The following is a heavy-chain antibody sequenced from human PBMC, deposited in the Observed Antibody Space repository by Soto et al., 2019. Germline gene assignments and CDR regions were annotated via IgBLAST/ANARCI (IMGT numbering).Heavy chain of an antibody. CDR3: VRVQVPSTRVRFHGMDV. Sequence: PSETLSLTCTVSGGSIRNGDYYWSWIRQPPGKGLEWIGNIYYSGSTYYNPSLKSRVTISVDTSKNQFSLRLSSVTAADTAVYYCVRVQVPSTRVRFHGMDVWGQGTTVTVSS. CDR2: IYYSGST. CDR1: GGSIRNGDYY. V-gene: IGHV4-30-4*01. J-gene: IGHJ6*02. D-gene: IGHD2-2*01.